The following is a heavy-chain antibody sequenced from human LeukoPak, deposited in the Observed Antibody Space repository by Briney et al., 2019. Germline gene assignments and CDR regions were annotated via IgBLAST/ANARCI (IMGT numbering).Heavy chain of an antibody. CDR3: AARRPHYGDYVY. V-gene: IGHV3-23*01. J-gene: IGHJ4*02. D-gene: IGHD4-17*01. CDR2: IDGGGGDP. CDR1: KFTFSDYA. Sequence: GGSLRLSCAASKFTFSDYAMSWVRQAPGKGLEWVASIDGGGGDPWYANFVKGRFTVSRDNSRNTLYLQMSTLRAEDTAVYYCAARRPHYGDYVYWGLGTLVTVSS.